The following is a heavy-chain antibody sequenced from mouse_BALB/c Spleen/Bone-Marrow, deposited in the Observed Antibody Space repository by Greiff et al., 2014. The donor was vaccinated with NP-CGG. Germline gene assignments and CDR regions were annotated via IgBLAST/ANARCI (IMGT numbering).Heavy chain of an antibody. V-gene: IGHV3-1*02. CDR1: GYSITSGYS. CDR3: ARLDGSKGFDY. Sequence: EVKLMESGPDLVKPSQSLSLTCTVTGYSITSGYSWHWIRQFPGNKLEWMAYIHNSGVTNSNPSLKSRISISRDTSKNQFFLQLNSVTTEDTATYYCARLDGSKGFDYWGQGTTLTVSS. D-gene: IGHD1-1*01. CDR2: IHNSGVT. J-gene: IGHJ2*01.